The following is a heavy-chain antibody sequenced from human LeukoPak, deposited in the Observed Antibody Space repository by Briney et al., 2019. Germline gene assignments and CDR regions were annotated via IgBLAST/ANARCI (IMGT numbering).Heavy chain of an antibody. CDR1: GFTFSSYG. CDR3: ARSPVLDRNDWSFAD. J-gene: IGHJ4*02. Sequence: GGSLRLSCAASGFTFSSYGMHWVRQAPGKGLEWVAVISYDGSNKYYADSVKGRFTVSRDNPKNTVYLQMNSLRAEDTAVYFCARSPVLDRNDWSFADWGQGTLVTVSS. CDR2: ISYDGSNK. D-gene: IGHD1-1*01. V-gene: IGHV3-30*03.